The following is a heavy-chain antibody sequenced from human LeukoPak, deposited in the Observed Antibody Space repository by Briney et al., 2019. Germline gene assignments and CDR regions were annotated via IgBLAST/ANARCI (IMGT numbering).Heavy chain of an antibody. CDR3: AKDYGTGIYYFDY. Sequence: PGRSLRLSCAASGFTFSSYGMHWVRQAPGPGLELVAVISYDGSNKYYADSVQGRFTISRDNSKNTLYLQMNSLRPEDTAVYYCAKDYGTGIYYFDYWGQGTLVTVSS. D-gene: IGHD2-21*01. V-gene: IGHV3-30*18. CDR1: GFTFSSYG. CDR2: ISYDGSNK. J-gene: IGHJ4*02.